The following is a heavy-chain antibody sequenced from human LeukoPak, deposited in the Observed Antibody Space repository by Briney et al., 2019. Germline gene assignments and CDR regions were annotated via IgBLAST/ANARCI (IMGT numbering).Heavy chain of an antibody. V-gene: IGHV4-31*03. CDR1: GGSISSGGYY. CDR3: AGGYRSSWSPAGYFQH. Sequence: PSETLSLTCTVSGGSISSGGYYWSWIRQHPGKGLEWIGYIYYSGSTYYNPSLKSRVTISVDTSKNQFSLKLSSVTAADTAVYYCAGGYRSSWSPAGYFQHWGQGTLVTVSS. J-gene: IGHJ1*01. CDR2: IYYSGST. D-gene: IGHD6-13*01.